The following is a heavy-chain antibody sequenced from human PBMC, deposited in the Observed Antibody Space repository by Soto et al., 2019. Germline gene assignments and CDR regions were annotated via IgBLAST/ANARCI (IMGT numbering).Heavy chain of an antibody. Sequence: GGSLRLSCAASGFTFSSYAMHWVRQAPGKGLEWVAVISYDGSNKYYADSVKGRFTISRDNSKNTLYLQMNSLRAEDTAVYYCARDTAAAGGRAFDNWGQGTMVTVSS. J-gene: IGHJ3*02. V-gene: IGHV3-30-3*01. CDR1: GFTFSSYA. CDR3: ARDTAAAGGRAFDN. D-gene: IGHD6-13*01. CDR2: ISYDGSNK.